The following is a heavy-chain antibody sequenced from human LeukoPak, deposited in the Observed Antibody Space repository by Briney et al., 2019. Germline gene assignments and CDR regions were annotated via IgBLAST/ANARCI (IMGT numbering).Heavy chain of an antibody. CDR2: INSVVSST. CDR3: ASLGYDFWSGYNYGMDV. CDR1: GFTFSSYW. D-gene: IGHD3-3*01. V-gene: IGHV3-74*01. Sequence: QPGGSMRLSSAASGFTFSSYWMHWVRQAPGKGLVWVSRINSVVSSTSYADSVKGRFTISRDNAENTLYLQMNSLRAEDTAVYYCASLGYDFWSGYNYGMDVWGQGTTVTVSS. J-gene: IGHJ6*02.